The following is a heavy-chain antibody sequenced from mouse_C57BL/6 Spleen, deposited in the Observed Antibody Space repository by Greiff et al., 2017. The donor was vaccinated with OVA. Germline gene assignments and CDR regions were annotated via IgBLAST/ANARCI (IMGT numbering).Heavy chain of an antibody. CDR2: INPYNGDT. V-gene: IGHV1-20*01. CDR3: ARLDYGSSFYYFDY. CDR1: GYSFTGYF. D-gene: IGHD1-1*01. Sequence: VQLQQSGPELVKPGDSVKISCKASGYSFTGYFMNWVMQSHGKSLEWIGRINPYNGDTFYNQKFKGKATLTVDKSSSTAHMELRSLTSEDSAVYYCARLDYGSSFYYFDYWGQGTTLTVSS. J-gene: IGHJ2*01.